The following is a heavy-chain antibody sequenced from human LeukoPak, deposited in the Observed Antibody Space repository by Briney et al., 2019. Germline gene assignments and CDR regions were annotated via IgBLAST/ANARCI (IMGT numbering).Heavy chain of an antibody. CDR2: INGDGSST. V-gene: IGHV3-74*01. CDR3: ARGGSYYGDFYY. CDR1: GLSFTTYW. Sequence: GGSLRLSCAASGLSFTTYWMHWVRQAPGEGLVWVSRINGDGSSTNYADSVKGRFTISRDNAKNTLYLLMNSLRAEDTAVYYCARGGSYYGDFYYWGQGTLVTVSS. D-gene: IGHD4-17*01. J-gene: IGHJ4*02.